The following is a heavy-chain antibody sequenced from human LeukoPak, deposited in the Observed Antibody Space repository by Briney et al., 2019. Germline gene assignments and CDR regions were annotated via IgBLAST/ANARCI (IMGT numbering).Heavy chain of an antibody. CDR1: GGSISSYY. J-gene: IGHJ4*02. V-gene: IGHV4-59*12. D-gene: IGHD4-17*01. Sequence: KSSETLSLTCTVSGGSISSYYWSWIRQPPGKGLEWIGYIYYSGSTNYNPSLKSRVTISVDTSKNQFSLKLSSVTAADTAVYYCARDVLGYGDYFDYWGQGTLVTVSS. CDR3: ARDVLGYGDYFDY. CDR2: IYYSGST.